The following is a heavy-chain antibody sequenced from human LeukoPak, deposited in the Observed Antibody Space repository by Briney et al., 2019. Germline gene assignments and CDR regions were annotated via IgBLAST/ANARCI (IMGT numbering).Heavy chain of an antibody. J-gene: IGHJ4*02. CDR2: IYTSGST. CDR3: ARRGGGYSFDY. Sequence: PSETLSLTCTVSGGSISSYYWSWIRQPPGKGLEWIGYIYTSGSTNYNPSLKSRVTISVDTSKNQFSLKLSSVTAADTAVYYCARRGGGYSFDYWGQGTLVTVSS. CDR1: GGSISSYY. V-gene: IGHV4-4*09. D-gene: IGHD2-21*01.